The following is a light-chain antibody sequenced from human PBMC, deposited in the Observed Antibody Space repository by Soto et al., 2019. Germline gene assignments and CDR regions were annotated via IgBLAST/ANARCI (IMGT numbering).Light chain of an antibody. CDR1: QSINTY. V-gene: IGKV1-39*01. CDR3: QQSYSIPRT. J-gene: IGKJ1*01. Sequence: DIQMTQSPSSLYASVGDRVTITCRASQSINTYLSWYQQKPGKAPKVLISSVSNLQSGVPSRFSGSGSGTDFALTISSLQPEDFATYYFQQSYSIPRTFGQRTKVEVK. CDR2: SVS.